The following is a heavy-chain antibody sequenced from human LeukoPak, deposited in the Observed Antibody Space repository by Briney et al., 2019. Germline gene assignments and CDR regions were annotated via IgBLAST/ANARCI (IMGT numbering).Heavy chain of an antibody. CDR3: AREDSSGYYEPFDY. V-gene: IGHV4-4*07. D-gene: IGHD3-22*01. CDR1: GGSISSYY. J-gene: IGHJ4*02. Sequence: SETLSLTCTVSGGSISSYYWSWIRQPAGKGLGWIGRIYTSGSTNYNPSLKSRVTMSVDTSKNQFSLKLSSVTAAATAVYYCAREDSSGYYEPFDYWGQGTLVTVSS. CDR2: IYTSGST.